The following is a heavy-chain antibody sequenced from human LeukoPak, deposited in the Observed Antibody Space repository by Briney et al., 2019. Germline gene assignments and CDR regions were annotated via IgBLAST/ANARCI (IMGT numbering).Heavy chain of an antibody. V-gene: IGHV1-8*01. D-gene: IGHD5-18*01. Sequence: ASVKVSCETSGYTFSSYDINWVRQATGQGLEWMGWMNPNSGNTGYAQKFQGRVTMTRNTSISTAYMELSSLTSEDTAVYYCARAGRGYSYGYVNYWGQGTLVTVSS. CDR1: GYTFSSYD. CDR2: MNPNSGNT. CDR3: ARAGRGYSYGYVNY. J-gene: IGHJ4*02.